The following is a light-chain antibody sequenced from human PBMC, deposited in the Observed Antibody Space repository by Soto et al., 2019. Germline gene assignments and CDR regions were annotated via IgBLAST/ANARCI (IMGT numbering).Light chain of an antibody. Sequence: EIVLTQSPATLSVSPGERATLSCRASQSVSSNFACYQQQPREAPRLLIYCASTRATSSPASFSSSGSGTEFTPTTISLQSEDFAVEYCQQYNNWPRTFGQGTKV. CDR1: QSVSSN. V-gene: IGKV3-15*01. J-gene: IGKJ1*01. CDR2: CAS. CDR3: QQYNNWPRT.